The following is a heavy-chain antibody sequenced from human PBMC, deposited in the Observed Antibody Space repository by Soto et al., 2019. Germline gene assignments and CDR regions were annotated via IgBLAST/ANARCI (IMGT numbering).Heavy chain of an antibody. CDR2: IYYSGST. D-gene: IGHD4-17*01. CDR3: ARLFGDYVLGFDP. Sequence: SETLSLTCIVSGGSISSSSYYWGWIRQPPGKGLEWIGSIYYSGSTYYNPSLKSRVTISVDTSKNQFSLKLSSVTAADTAVYYCARLFGDYVLGFDPWGQGTLVTSPQ. V-gene: IGHV4-39*01. CDR1: GGSISSSSYY. J-gene: IGHJ5*02.